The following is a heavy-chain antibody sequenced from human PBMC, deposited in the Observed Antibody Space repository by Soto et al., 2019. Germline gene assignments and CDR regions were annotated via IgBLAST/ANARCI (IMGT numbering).Heavy chain of an antibody. CDR3: ARVPQATSGTVFDF. D-gene: IGHD1-1*01. CDR1: GGSFSGYY. V-gene: IGHV4-34*01. Sequence: PSETLSLTCAVYGGSFSGYYWSWIRQPPGKGLEWIGEINHSGSTNYNPSLKSRVTISVDTSKIQFSLKLSSVTAADTAVYYCARVPQATSGTVFDFWGQGLLVTVSS. CDR2: INHSGST. J-gene: IGHJ4*02.